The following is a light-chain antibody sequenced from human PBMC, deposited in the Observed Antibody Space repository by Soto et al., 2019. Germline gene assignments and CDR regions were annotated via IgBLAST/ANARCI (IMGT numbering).Light chain of an antibody. CDR2: SAS. CDR1: QSVGND. V-gene: IGKV3-11*01. CDR3: QQRTNWPPT. Sequence: EIVLTQSPATLSLSPGERATLSCRASQSVGNDLVWYLHKPGQAPRLLIYSASNRATGIPARFSGSGSGTDFTLTISSLEPEDFAVYYCQQRTNWPPTFGGGTKVEIK. J-gene: IGKJ4*01.